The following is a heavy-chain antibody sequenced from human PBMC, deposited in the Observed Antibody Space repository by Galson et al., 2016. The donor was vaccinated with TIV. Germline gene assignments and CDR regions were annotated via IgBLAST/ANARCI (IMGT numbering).Heavy chain of an antibody. D-gene: IGHD3-3*01. J-gene: IGHJ6*02. CDR2: IYPGDSDT. Sequence: QSGAEVKKPGESLKIACKTSGYKFSTYWMSWVRQMPGKGPEWVGHIYPGDSDTRYSPSFQGNVTISADKSNDTAYLHWGSLKASDSAIYYCARHGYDFWNGQDYFFYGMDVWGQGTTVIVSS. V-gene: IGHV5-51*01. CDR3: ARHGYDFWNGQDYFFYGMDV. CDR1: GYKFSTYW.